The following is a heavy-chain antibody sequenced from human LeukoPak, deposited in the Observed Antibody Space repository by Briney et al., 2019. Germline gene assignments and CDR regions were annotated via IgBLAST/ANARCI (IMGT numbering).Heavy chain of an antibody. CDR3: ARGGARIAAPSGFDY. CDR2: ISYDGSNK. D-gene: IGHD6-6*01. CDR1: GFTFSSYA. Sequence: GGSLRLSCAASGFTFSSYAMHWVRQAPGKGLEWVAVISYDGSNKYYADSVKGRFTISRDNSKNTLYLQMNSLRAEDTAVYYCARGGARIAAPSGFDYWGQGTLVTVSS. J-gene: IGHJ4*02. V-gene: IGHV3-30-3*01.